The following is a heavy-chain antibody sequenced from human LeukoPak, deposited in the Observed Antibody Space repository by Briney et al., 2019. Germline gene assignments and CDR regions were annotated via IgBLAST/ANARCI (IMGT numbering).Heavy chain of an antibody. Sequence: PGRSLRLSCAASGFTFGDYAMHWVRHAPGKGLEWVSGVSDSGVYTYYADSVKGRFTMSRDNSKNTLYLQMNSLRAEDTAVYYCAKDSSSGTYFDYWGQGTLVTVSS. CDR3: AKDSSSGTYFDY. CDR1: GFTFGDYA. CDR2: VSDSGVYT. D-gene: IGHD1-26*01. J-gene: IGHJ4*02. V-gene: IGHV3-23*01.